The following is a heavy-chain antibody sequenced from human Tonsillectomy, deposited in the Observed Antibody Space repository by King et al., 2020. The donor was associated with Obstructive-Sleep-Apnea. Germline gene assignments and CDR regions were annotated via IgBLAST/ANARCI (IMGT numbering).Heavy chain of an antibody. D-gene: IGHD2-15*01. CDR1: GFTFSSDA. V-gene: IGHV3-30-3*01. CDR3: ARDGGSYCSGGSCYGVDY. Sequence: VQLVESGGGVVHPGRSLRLSCAASGFTFSSDAMHWVRQAPGKGLEWVAVISYDGSNKNYADSVKGRFTITRDNSKNTLYLQMNSLRAEDTAVYYCARDGGSYCSGGSCYGVDYWGQGTLVTVSS. CDR2: ISYDGSNK. J-gene: IGHJ4*02.